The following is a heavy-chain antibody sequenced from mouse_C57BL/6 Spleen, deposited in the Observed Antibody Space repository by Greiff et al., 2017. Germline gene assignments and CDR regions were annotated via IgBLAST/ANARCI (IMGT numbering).Heavy chain of an antibody. V-gene: IGHV1-82*01. CDR1: GYAFSSSW. CDR2: IYPGDGDT. Sequence: VQLQQSGPELVKPGASVKISCKASGYAFSSSWMNWVKQRPGKGLEWIGRIYPGDGDTNYNGKFKGKATLTADKSSSTAYMQLSSLTSEDSAVYFCARESPITLDYWGQGTTLTVSS. CDR3: ARESPITLDY. J-gene: IGHJ2*01.